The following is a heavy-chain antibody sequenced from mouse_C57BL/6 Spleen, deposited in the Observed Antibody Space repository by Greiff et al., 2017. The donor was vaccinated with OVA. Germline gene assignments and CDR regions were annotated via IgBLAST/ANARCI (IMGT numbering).Heavy chain of an antibody. CDR3: ARDLGRGYFDV. J-gene: IGHJ1*03. V-gene: IGHV3-6*01. CDR1: GYSITSGYY. Sequence: EVQLQQSGPGLVKPSQSLSLTCSVTGYSITSGYYWNWLRQFPGNKLEWMGYISYDGSNNYNPSLKNRISITRDTSKNQFFLKLNSVTTEDTATYYCARDLGRGYFDVWGTGTTVTVSS. CDR2: ISYDGSN. D-gene: IGHD4-1*01.